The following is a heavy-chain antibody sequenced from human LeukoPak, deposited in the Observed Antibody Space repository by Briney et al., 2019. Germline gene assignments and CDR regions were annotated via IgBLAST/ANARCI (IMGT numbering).Heavy chain of an antibody. V-gene: IGHV3-23*01. CDR2: ISGSGGTT. CDR3: AKDAYYYGSGSYYAELYYFDY. D-gene: IGHD3-10*01. J-gene: IGHJ4*02. CDR1: GFTFDDYA. Sequence: QPGGSLRLSCAASGFTFDDYAMHWVRQAPGKGLEWVSVISGSGGTTYYADSVKGRFSISRDNSNNTLYLQMNSLRAEDTAVYYCAKDAYYYGSGSYYAELYYFDYWGQGTLVTVSS.